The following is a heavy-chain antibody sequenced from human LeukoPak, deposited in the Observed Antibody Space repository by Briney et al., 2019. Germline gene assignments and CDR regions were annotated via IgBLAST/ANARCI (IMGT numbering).Heavy chain of an antibody. CDR1: GGSISSYY. D-gene: IGHD3-22*01. CDR2: IYTSGST. J-gene: IGHJ4*02. CDR3: ARRGSGYRSYFFDY. Sequence: PSETLSLTCTVSGGSISSYYWSWIRQPPGKGLEWIGYIYTSGSTNYNPSLKSRVTISVDTSKNQFSLKLSSVTAADTAVYYCARRGSGYRSYFFDYWGQGTLVTVSS. V-gene: IGHV4-4*09.